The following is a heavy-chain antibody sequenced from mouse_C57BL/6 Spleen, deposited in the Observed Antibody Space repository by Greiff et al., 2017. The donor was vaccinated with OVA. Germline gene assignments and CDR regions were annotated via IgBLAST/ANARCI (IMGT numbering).Heavy chain of an antibody. CDR2: IYPGSGST. D-gene: IGHD3-3*01. Sequence: QVQLKQPGAELVKPGASVKMSCKASGSTFTSYWITWVKQRPGQGLEWIGDIYPGSGSTNYNEKFKSKATLTVDTSSSTAYMQLSSLTSEDSAVYYCARGWTYYFDYWGQGTTLTVSS. CDR3: ARGWTYYFDY. V-gene: IGHV1-55*01. J-gene: IGHJ2*01. CDR1: GSTFTSYW.